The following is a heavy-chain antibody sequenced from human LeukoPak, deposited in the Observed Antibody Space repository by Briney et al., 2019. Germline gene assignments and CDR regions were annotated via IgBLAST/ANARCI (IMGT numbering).Heavy chain of an antibody. CDR2: IYYSGST. CDR1: GGSFSGYY. J-gene: IGHJ5*02. CDR3: ARDDSGYSGFDP. V-gene: IGHV4-31*11. D-gene: IGHD3-22*01. Sequence: PSETLSLTCAVYGGSFSGYYWSWIRQHPGKGLEWIGYIYYSGSTYYNPSLKSRVTISVDTSKNQFSLKLSSVTAADTAVYYCARDDSGYSGFDPWGQGTLVTVSS.